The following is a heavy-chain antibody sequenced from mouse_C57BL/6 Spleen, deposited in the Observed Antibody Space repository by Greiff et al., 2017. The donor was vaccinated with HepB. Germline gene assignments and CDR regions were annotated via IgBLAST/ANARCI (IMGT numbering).Heavy chain of an antibody. V-gene: IGHV14-4*01. D-gene: IGHD1-1*01. Sequence: EVQLQQSGAELVRPGASVKLSCTASGFNIKDDYMHWVKQRPEQGLEWIGWIDPENGDTEYASKFQGKATITADTSSNTAYLQLSSLTSEDTAVYYCTTILRSPWFADWGQGTLVTVSA. CDR3: TTILRSPWFAD. J-gene: IGHJ3*01. CDR2: IDPENGDT. CDR1: GFNIKDDY.